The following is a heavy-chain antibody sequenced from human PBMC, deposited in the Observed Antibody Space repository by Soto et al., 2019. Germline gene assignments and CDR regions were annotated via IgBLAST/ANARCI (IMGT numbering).Heavy chain of an antibody. CDR2: IYHSGST. CDR3: ARDLLAHGDNFDY. D-gene: IGHD4-17*01. Sequence: SETLSLTCAVSGDSISISNWWSWVRQPPGKGLEWIGEIYHSGSTNYNPSLKSRVTISVDKSKNQFSLKLSSVTAADTAVYYCARDLLAHGDNFDYWGQGTLVS. CDR1: GDSISISNW. J-gene: IGHJ4*02. V-gene: IGHV4-4*02.